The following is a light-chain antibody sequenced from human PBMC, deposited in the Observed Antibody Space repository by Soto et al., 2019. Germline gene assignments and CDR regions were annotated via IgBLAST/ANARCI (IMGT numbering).Light chain of an antibody. CDR3: HQYGTSPRT. Sequence: EVVLTQSPGTLSLSPGERATLSCRASQSGSSNYLAWYQQKPGQAPRLVIYGASNRATGIPDRFLGSGSGTDFTLTNRGVEPEDIAVYYCHQYGTSPRTFDQGTNVEFK. V-gene: IGKV3-20*01. J-gene: IGKJ1*01. CDR1: QSGSSNY. CDR2: GAS.